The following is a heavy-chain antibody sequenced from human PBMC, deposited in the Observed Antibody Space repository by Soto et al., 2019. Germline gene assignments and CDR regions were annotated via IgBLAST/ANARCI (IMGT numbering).Heavy chain of an antibody. V-gene: IGHV3-30*18. Sequence: QVQLMESGGGVVQPGRSLRLSCAASGFTFSSYGMHWVRQAPGKGLEWVAVISYDGSNKYYADSVKGRFTISRDNSKNTLYLQMNSLRAEDTAVYYCAKLWEQQLGDYWGQGTLVTVSS. CDR3: AKLWEQQLGDY. CDR2: ISYDGSNK. J-gene: IGHJ4*02. CDR1: GFTFSSYG. D-gene: IGHD6-13*01.